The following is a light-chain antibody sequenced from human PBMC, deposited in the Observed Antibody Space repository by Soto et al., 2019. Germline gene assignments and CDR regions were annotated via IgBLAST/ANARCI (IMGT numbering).Light chain of an antibody. CDR3: QAWDTNNFG. CDR1: NLGDKY. J-gene: IGLJ1*01. CDR2: QNT. V-gene: IGLV3-1*01. Sequence: SYELTQPPSVSVSPGQTASVTCSGDNLGDKYTSWYQQKPGQSPALVIYQNTKRPSGIPERFSGSNSGNTATLTISGTQALDEADYYCQAWDTNNFGFGTGTKVTVL.